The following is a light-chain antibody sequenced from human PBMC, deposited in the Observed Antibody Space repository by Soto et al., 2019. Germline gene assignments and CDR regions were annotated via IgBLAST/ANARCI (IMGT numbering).Light chain of an antibody. J-gene: IGKJ1*01. CDR1: QSVSSCY. CDR2: GAS. CDR3: KHYGTSRT. Sequence: EIELTQSPGTLSSSPGDRATISCRASQSVSSCYASWYQQKPGEAPRLLLFGASIRATGLPERFSGSGSGTDLILTISILEPEDSALYCCKHYGTSRTFGQGTKVEIK. V-gene: IGKV3-20*01.